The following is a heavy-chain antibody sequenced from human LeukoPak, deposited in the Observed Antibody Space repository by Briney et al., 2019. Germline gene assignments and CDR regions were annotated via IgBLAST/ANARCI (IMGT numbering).Heavy chain of an antibody. CDR3: ARVPHIVVVTAIASRAFDI. CDR1: GGSFSGFC. Sequence: PSETLSLTCAVYGGSFSGFCWSWIRQPPGKGLEWIGEINHSGSTNYNPSLKSQVTIAVDTSKNQFSLKLSSVTAEDTAVYYCARVPHIVVVTAIASRAFDIWGQGTMVTVSS. J-gene: IGHJ3*02. D-gene: IGHD2-21*02. CDR2: INHSGST. V-gene: IGHV4-34*01.